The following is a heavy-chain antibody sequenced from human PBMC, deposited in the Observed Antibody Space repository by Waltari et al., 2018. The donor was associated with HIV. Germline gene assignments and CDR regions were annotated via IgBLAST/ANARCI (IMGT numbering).Heavy chain of an antibody. J-gene: IGHJ3*02. Sequence: QVRLQESGPGLVQPSETLSLTCTVPGGSVSTSSWSWIRQPAGRGLEWIGLFYFIGNTRYNPSLTGRATVSLDTSKNQVSLKLSSVTATDTAVYYCARTVGPKRQAFDIWGQGTTVVVSS. CDR1: GGSVSTSS. CDR2: FYFIGNT. D-gene: IGHD1-26*01. V-gene: IGHV4-4*07. CDR3: ARTVGPKRQAFDI.